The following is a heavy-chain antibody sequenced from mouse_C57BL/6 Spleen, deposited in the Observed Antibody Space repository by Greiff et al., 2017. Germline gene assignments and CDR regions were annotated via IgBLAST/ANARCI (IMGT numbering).Heavy chain of an antibody. CDR1: GFTFSNYW. D-gene: IGHD4-1*01. J-gene: IGHJ3*01. Sequence: EVMLVESGGGLVQPGGSMKLSCVASGFTFSNYWMNWVRQSPEKGLEWVAQIRLKSDNYATHSAESVKGRFTISRDDSKSSVYLQMNNLRAEDTGIYYCTAGTGFAYWGQGTLVTVSA. CDR3: TAGTGFAY. CDR2: IRLKSDNYAT. V-gene: IGHV6-3*01.